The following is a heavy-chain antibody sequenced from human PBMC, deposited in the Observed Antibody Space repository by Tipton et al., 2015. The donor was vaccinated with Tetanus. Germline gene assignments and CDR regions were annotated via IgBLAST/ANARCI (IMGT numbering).Heavy chain of an antibody. J-gene: IGHJ4*02. CDR2: IYHSGST. V-gene: IGHV4-4*02. D-gene: IGHD2/OR15-2a*01. Sequence: TLSLTCAVSGGSISSSNWWSWVRQPPGKGLEWIGEIYHSGSTNYNPSLKSRVTISVDKSKNQFSLKLSSVTAADTAVYYCARDFLIAGSYFDFWGQGALVTVSS. CDR1: GGSISSSNW. CDR3: ARDFLIAGSYFDF.